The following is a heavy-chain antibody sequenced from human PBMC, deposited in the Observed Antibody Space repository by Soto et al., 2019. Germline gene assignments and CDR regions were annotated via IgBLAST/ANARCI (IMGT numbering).Heavy chain of an antibody. Sequence: SETLSLTCTVSGGSISSGGYYWSWIRQHPGKGLEWIGYIYYSGSTYYNPSLKSRVTISVDTSKNQFSLKLSSVTAADTAVYYCARAKAFRISMVRPLKQPPANWFDPWGQGTLVTVSS. CDR1: GGSISSGGYY. J-gene: IGHJ5*02. CDR2: IYYSGST. D-gene: IGHD3-10*01. CDR3: ARAKAFRISMVRPLKQPPANWFDP. V-gene: IGHV4-31*03.